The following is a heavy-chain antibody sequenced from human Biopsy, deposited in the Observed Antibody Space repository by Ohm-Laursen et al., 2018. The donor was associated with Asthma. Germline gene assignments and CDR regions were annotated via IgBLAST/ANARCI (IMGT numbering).Heavy chain of an antibody. D-gene: IGHD3-3*01. CDR1: GFTFGDYW. Sequence: SLRLSCSASGFTFGDYWMSWVRQAPGQGLEWVANIKHDGSEKNHVDSLKGRFTISRDNAKNLLFLQMNSLRAEDTAVYDCARTFHFWSPYHAEHYQLWGQGTLVTVSS. J-gene: IGHJ1*01. CDR2: IKHDGSEK. CDR3: ARTFHFWSPYHAEHYQL. V-gene: IGHV3-7*01.